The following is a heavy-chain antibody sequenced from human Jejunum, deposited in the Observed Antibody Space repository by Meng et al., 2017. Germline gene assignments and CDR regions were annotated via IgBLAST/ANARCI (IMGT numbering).Heavy chain of an antibody. CDR2: IKSKTHGGTT. Sequence: GESLKISCAASGFTFSTAWFSWVRQAPGKGLEWVGHIKSKTHGGTTDYPAPVKDRFTISRDDSRNTVYLQMNSLKAEDTAVYHCTDGLNLWGQGTVVT. J-gene: IGHJ3*01. V-gene: IGHV3-15*01. CDR1: GFTFSTAW. CDR3: TDGLNL. D-gene: IGHD4-17*01.